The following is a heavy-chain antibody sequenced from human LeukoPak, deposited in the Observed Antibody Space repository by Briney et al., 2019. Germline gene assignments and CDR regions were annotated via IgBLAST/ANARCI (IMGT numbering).Heavy chain of an antibody. CDR3: GRVVGGNYYGSETDDY. J-gene: IGHJ4*02. Sequence: GASVKVSCKAPGYTFTGYYMHWVRQAPGQGLEWMGWINPHTGGTNYAQKFQGRVTMTRDTSISTAYMELSRLTSDDTAVYYCGRVVGGNYYGSETDDYWGQGTLVTVSS. CDR2: INPHTGGT. D-gene: IGHD3-10*01. V-gene: IGHV1-2*02. CDR1: GYTFTGYY.